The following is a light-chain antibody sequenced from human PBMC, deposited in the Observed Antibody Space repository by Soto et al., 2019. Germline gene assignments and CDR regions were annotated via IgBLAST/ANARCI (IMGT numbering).Light chain of an antibody. Sequence: QSVLTQPASVSGSPGQAITISCTGTSSDVGGYNYFSWYQQHPGKAPKLTSYDVSNRPSGVSNRFSGSKSGNTASLTISGLQAEDEADYDCSSYTSSSTLYVFATGTALTVL. V-gene: IGLV2-14*01. CDR3: SSYTSSSTLYV. CDR1: SSDVGGYNY. CDR2: DVS. J-gene: IGLJ1*01.